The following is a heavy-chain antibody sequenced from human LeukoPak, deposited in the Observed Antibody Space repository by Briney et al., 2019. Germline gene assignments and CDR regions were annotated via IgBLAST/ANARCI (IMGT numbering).Heavy chain of an antibody. Sequence: SETLSLTCSVSGGSISSYYWSWIRQPAGKGLEWIGRIYTSGSTNYNPSLKSRVTMSVDTSKNQFSLKLSSVTAADTAVYYCARHEMRRSIKLRGLDYWGQGTLVTVSS. J-gene: IGHJ4*02. V-gene: IGHV4-4*07. D-gene: IGHD5-12*01. CDR1: GGSISSYY. CDR2: IYTSGST. CDR3: ARHEMRRSIKLRGLDY.